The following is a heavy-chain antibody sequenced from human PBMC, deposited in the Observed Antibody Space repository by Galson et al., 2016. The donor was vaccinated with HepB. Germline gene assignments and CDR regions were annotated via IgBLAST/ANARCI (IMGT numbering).Heavy chain of an antibody. J-gene: IGHJ4*02. Sequence: CAIPGDSVSRNTAAWNWIRQSPSRGLEWLGRTYYMSKWSSDYAVSMKSRITINADTSMNQFSLQLNSVTPEDTAVYYCASGTGAYVQWGQGTLVTVSS. V-gene: IGHV6-1*01. D-gene: IGHD5-12*01. CDR1: GDSVSRNTAA. CDR2: TYYMSKWSS. CDR3: ASGTGAYVQ.